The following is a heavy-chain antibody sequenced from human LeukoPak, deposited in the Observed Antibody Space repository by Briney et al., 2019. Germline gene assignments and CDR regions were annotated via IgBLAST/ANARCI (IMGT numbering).Heavy chain of an antibody. D-gene: IGHD6-6*01. CDR2: IYYSGST. J-gene: IGHJ6*03. Sequence: PSQTLSLTCTVSGGSISSGDYYWSWIRQPPGKGLEWIGYIYYSGSTYYNPSLKSRVTISVNTSKNQFSLKMSAVTAADTAVFYCARGFEYSTSSRLGYYYFYMDVWGIGTTVTVSS. V-gene: IGHV4-30-4*01. CDR1: GGSISSGDYY. CDR3: ARGFEYSTSSRLGYYYFYMDV.